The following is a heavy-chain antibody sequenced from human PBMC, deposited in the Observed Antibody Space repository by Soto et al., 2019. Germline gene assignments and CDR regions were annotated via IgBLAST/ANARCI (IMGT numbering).Heavy chain of an antibody. D-gene: IGHD2-2*01. CDR3: ARRGACISTSCSLDY. Sequence: QVQLVQSGAEVKKPGASVKVSCKASGYTFTSYYIHWVRQAPGQGLEWMGIINPSGGSTTYVQKFQGRVTMTRDTSTSTVYMELSSLRSEDTAVYYCARRGACISTSCSLDYWGQGTLVTVSS. CDR1: GYTFTSYY. J-gene: IGHJ4*02. CDR2: INPSGGST. V-gene: IGHV1-46*01.